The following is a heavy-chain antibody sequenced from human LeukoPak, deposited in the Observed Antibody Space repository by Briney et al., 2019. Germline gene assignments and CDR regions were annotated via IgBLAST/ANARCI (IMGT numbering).Heavy chain of an antibody. D-gene: IGHD4/OR15-4a*01. CDR2: ISWNSGSI. J-gene: IGHJ3*02. CDR1: GFTFDDYA. CDR3: AKDLGVGLNAFDI. Sequence: PGGSLRLSCAASGFTFDDYAMHWVRQAPGEGLEWVSGISWNSGSIGYADSVKGRFTISRDNAKNFLYLQMNSLRAEDTALYYCAKDLGVGLNAFDIWGQGTMVTVSS. V-gene: IGHV3-9*01.